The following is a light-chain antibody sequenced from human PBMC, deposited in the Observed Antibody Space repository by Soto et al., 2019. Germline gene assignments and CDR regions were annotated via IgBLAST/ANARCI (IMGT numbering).Light chain of an antibody. V-gene: IGLV2-11*01. Sequence: QSALTQPRSVSGSPGQSVTISCTGTSSDVGNYNYVSWYQQHPGKAPKVMIYDVNKWPSGVPDRFSGSKSGNTASLTISGLQAEDKADYYCCSYAGSYTWVFGGGTKVTVL. J-gene: IGLJ3*02. CDR3: CSYAGSYTWV. CDR2: DVN. CDR1: SSDVGNYNY.